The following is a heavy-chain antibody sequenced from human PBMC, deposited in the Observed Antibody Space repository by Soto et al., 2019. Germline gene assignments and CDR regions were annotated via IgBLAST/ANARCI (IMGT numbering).Heavy chain of an antibody. Sequence: QVQLVESGGGLVKPGGSLRLSCAASGFTFSDYYMSWIRQAPGKGLEWVSYISSSGSTIYYADSVKGRFTISRDNAKNSLYLQRSSRRAEETAVYYCARKPYSSSWSDYWGKGTLVTFSS. CDR1: GFTFSDYY. J-gene: IGHJ4*02. D-gene: IGHD6-13*01. CDR2: ISSSGSTI. V-gene: IGHV3-11*01. CDR3: ARKPYSSSWSDY.